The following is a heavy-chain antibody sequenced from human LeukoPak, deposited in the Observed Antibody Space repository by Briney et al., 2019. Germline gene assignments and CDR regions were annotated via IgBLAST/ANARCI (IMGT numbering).Heavy chain of an antibody. Sequence: PSETLSLTCTVSGGSISSSSYYWGWIRQPPGKGLEWIGSIYYSGSTYYNPSLKSRFTISVDTSKNQFSLKLSSVTGAGTAVYYCARGGSITMIVVYWGQGTLVTVSS. V-gene: IGHV4-39*07. J-gene: IGHJ4*02. CDR3: ARGGSITMIVVY. D-gene: IGHD3-22*01. CDR1: GGSISSSSYY. CDR2: IYYSGST.